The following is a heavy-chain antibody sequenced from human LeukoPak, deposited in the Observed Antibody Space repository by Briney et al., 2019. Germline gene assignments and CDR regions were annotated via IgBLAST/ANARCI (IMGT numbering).Heavy chain of an antibody. D-gene: IGHD2-21*02. V-gene: IGHV1-69*05. J-gene: IGHJ4*02. CDR3: ARESVRPSCGGDCCLDY. CDR1: GGTFSSYA. CDR2: IIPIFGTA. Sequence: SVKVSCKASGGTFSSYAISWVRQAPGQGLEWMGRIIPIFGTANYAQKFQGRVTITTDESTSTAYMELSSLRSEDTAVYYCARESVRPSCGGDCCLDYWGQGTLVTVSS.